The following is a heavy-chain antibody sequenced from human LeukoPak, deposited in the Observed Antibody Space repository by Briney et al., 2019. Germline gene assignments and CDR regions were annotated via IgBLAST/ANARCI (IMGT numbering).Heavy chain of an antibody. CDR2: ISCSGGST. J-gene: IGHJ4*02. CDR1: AFTFSSYA. CDR3: AKAYSGWEYYFDY. Sequence: GASLRLSCAASAFTFSSYAMSWVRQAPGKGREWVSAISCSGGSTYYADSGKGRFTISRDNSKNTLYLQMNSLRAEDTAVYYCAKAYSGWEYYFDYWGQGTLVTVSS. V-gene: IGHV3-23*01. D-gene: IGHD6-19*01.